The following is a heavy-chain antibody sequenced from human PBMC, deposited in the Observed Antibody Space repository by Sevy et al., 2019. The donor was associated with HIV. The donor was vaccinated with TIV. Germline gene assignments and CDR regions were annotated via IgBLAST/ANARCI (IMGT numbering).Heavy chain of an antibody. CDR1: GSTFSSYS. D-gene: IGHD3-22*01. CDR2: ISRSSSTI. CDR3: ARERKMYDSSGYYFHFDY. Sequence: GGSLRLSCAASGSTFSSYSMNWVRQAPGKGLEWVSYISRSSSTIYYADSVKGRLTISRDNAKNSLYLQMNSLRDEDTAVYYCARERKMYDSSGYYFHFDYWGQGTLVTVSS. V-gene: IGHV3-48*02. J-gene: IGHJ4*02.